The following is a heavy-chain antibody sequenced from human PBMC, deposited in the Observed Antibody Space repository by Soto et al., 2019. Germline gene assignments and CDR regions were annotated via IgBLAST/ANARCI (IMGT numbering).Heavy chain of an antibody. V-gene: IGHV1-8*01. CDR2: MQPSSGRT. CDR3: ARGVTAGVDY. Sequence: ASVEVSCKASGYSFTSLDINWVRQTTGQGLEWMGWMQPSSGRTGYAQKFQGRVTMTRDTYINTAYMELSSLTSDDTAFYYCARGVTAGVDYWGQGTLVTVSS. D-gene: IGHD1-26*01. CDR1: GYSFTSLD. J-gene: IGHJ4*02.